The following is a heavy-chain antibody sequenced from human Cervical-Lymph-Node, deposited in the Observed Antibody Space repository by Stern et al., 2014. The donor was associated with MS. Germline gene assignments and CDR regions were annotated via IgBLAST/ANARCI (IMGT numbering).Heavy chain of an antibody. J-gene: IGHJ4*02. V-gene: IGHV5-51*03. D-gene: IGHD5-12*01. Sequence: VQLVESGAEVKKPGESLKISCEASGYLFDDYWIGWVRQMSGRGLELVAILFPRDSNTRYSPSVQGQVTISADKSISPAHLQWSSLKAPDPAMYYWARSPATPSGYDRFDYWGQGALVTVSS. CDR1: GYLFDDYW. CDR2: LFPRDSNT. CDR3: ARSPATPSGYDRFDY.